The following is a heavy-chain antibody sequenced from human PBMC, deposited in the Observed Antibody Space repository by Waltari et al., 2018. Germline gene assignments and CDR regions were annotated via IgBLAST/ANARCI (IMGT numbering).Heavy chain of an antibody. CDR1: GYTFTSYY. CDR2: ISPYNGTK. D-gene: IGHD1-1*01. J-gene: IGHJ4*02. CDR3: TRWNSNYFDY. V-gene: IGHV1-46*01. Sequence: QVQLVQSGSEIKQPGASVKLSCKASGYTFTSYYMHWVRQAPGQGLEWIGLISPYNGTKGYAQNFQGRVTITTDTSTSTVYMELSSLRSEDTAVYYCTRWNSNYFDYWGQGVLVTVSS.